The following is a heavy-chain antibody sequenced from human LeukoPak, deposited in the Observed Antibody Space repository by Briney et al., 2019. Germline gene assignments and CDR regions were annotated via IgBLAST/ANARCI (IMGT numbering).Heavy chain of an antibody. CDR1: GGSIIGYY. Sequence: PSETLSLTCTASGGSIIGYYCSWIRQPAGKGLEWLGRVYTSGSTNYNPSLKSRVTISMDTSKNQFSLKLSSVTAADTAVYYCARDGRQRITMDTGALDIWGQGTMVTVSS. D-gene: IGHD3-10*01. CDR3: ARDGRQRITMDTGALDI. J-gene: IGHJ3*02. V-gene: IGHV4-4*07. CDR2: VYTSGST.